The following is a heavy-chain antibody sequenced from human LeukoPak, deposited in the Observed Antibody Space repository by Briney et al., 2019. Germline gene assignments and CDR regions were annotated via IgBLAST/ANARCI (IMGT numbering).Heavy chain of an antibody. D-gene: IGHD3-10*01. Sequence: GGSLRLSCAASGFTFSSNYMSWVRQAPGKGLEWVSIIYSGGSTYYADSVKGRFTISRDNSKNTLYLQMNSLRAEDTAVYYCASTGRAYYYGSGSPDYWGQGTLVTVSS. CDR1: GFTFSSNY. V-gene: IGHV3-66*01. J-gene: IGHJ4*02. CDR3: ASTGRAYYYGSGSPDY. CDR2: IYSGGST.